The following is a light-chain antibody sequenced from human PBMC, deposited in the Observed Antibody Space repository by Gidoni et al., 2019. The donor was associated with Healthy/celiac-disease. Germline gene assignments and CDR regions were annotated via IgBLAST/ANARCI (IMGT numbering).Light chain of an antibody. CDR2: DAS. J-gene: IGKJ5*01. CDR1: QRVSSY. V-gene: IGKV3-11*01. CDR3: QQRSNWPSIT. Sequence: EIVLTQSTATLSLSPGERATLSCRASQRVSSYLPWYQQKPGQAPRLLLYDASNRATGIPARFSGSGSGTDFTLTISSLEPEDFAVYYCQQRSNWPSITFXXXTRLEIK.